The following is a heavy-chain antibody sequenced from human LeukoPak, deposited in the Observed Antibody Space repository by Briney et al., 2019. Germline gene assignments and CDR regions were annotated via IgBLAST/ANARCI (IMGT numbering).Heavy chain of an antibody. J-gene: IGHJ4*02. D-gene: IGHD2-15*01. CDR1: GGSISSSSYY. V-gene: IGHV4-39*07. Sequence: SETLSLTCTVSGGSISSSSYYWGWIRQPPGKGLEWIGSIYYSGSTYYNPSLKSRVTISVDTSKNQFSLKLSSVTAADTAVYYCARRYCSGGSCYFDYWGQGTLVTVSS. CDR2: IYYSGST. CDR3: ARRYCSGGSCYFDY.